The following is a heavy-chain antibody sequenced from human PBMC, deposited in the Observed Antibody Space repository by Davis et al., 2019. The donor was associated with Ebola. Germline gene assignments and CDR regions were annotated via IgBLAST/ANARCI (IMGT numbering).Heavy chain of an antibody. Sequence: MPSETLSLTCAVSGGSISSSNWWSWVRQPPGKGLEWIGEINDSGNTNYNPSLKSRVTISVDTSKNQLSLKLSSVTAADTAVYYCTTEGAAHTRDYWGQGTLVTVSS. D-gene: IGHD6-6*01. CDR1: GGSISSSNW. CDR3: TTEGAAHTRDY. CDR2: INDSGNT. J-gene: IGHJ4*02. V-gene: IGHV4-4*02.